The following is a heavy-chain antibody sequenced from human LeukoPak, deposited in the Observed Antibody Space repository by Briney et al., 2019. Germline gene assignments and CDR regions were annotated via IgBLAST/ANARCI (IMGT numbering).Heavy chain of an antibody. J-gene: IGHJ2*01. V-gene: IGHV4-34*01. CDR1: GGSFSGYY. CDR3: ARKAPGTLDL. Sequence: PSETLSLTCGVYGGSFSGYYWSWIRQPPGKGPEWIGEINHSGSTNYNPSLKSRVTISVDTSKNQFSLKLSSVTAADTAVYYCARKAPGTLDLWGRGTLVTVSS. CDR2: INHSGST.